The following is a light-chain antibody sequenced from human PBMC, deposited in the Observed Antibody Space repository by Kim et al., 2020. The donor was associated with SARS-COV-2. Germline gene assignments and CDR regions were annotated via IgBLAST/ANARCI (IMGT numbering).Light chain of an antibody. CDR2: CAT. J-gene: IGKJ5*01. V-gene: IGKV1-12*01. CDR3: QQAYSFPRT. CDR1: QTINNW. Sequence: ASVGDRVTITCRASQTINNWLAWYQQKPGKAPKLLISCATRLQSGVPSRFSGSGSGTDFTLTISSLQPEDFAAYYCQQAYSFPRTFGQGTRLEIK.